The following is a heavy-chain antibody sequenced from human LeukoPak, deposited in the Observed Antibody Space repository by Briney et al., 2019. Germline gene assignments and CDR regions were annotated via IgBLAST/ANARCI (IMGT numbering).Heavy chain of an antibody. D-gene: IGHD6-6*01. V-gene: IGHV1-24*01. CDR1: GYTLTELS. J-gene: IGHJ3*02. CDR3: ATDRMGSIAARSDAFDI. CDR2: FDPEDGET. Sequence: ASVKVSCKVSGYTLTELSMHWVRQAPGKGFEWMGGFDPEDGETIYAQKFQGRVTMTEDTSTDTAYMELSSLRSEDTAVYYCATDRMGSIAARSDAFDIWGQGTMVTVSS.